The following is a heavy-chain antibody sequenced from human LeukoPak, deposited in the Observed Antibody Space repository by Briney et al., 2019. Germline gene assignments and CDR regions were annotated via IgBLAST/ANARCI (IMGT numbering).Heavy chain of an antibody. CDR3: ARLSYGSGSPTINWFDP. V-gene: IGHV4-38-2*02. Sequence: SETLSLTCTVSGYSISSGYYWGWIRQPPGKGLEWIGSIYYSGSTYYNPSLKSRVTISVDTSKNQFSLKLSSVTAADTAVYYCARLSYGSGSPTINWFDPWGQGTLVTVSS. CDR1: GYSISSGYY. J-gene: IGHJ5*02. D-gene: IGHD3-10*01. CDR2: IYYSGST.